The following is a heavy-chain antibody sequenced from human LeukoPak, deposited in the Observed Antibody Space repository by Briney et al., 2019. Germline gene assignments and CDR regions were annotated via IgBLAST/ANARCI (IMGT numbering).Heavy chain of an antibody. D-gene: IGHD2-2*01. V-gene: IGHV3-7*01. J-gene: IGHJ1*01. CDR2: IKQDGSEK. Sequence: GSLRLSCAASGFTFSSYWMSWVRQAPGKGLEWVANIKQDGSEKYYVDSVKGRFTISRDNAKNSLYLQMNSLRAEDTAVYYCARDAGSWYAPEYFQHWGQGTLVTVSS. CDR1: GFTFSSYW. CDR3: ARDAGSWYAPEYFQH.